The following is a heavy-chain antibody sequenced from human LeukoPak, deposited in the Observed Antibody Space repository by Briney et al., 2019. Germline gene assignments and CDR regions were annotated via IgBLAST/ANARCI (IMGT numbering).Heavy chain of an antibody. J-gene: IGHJ5*02. V-gene: IGHV4-59*08. Sequence: SETLSLTCTVSGDFISSYYWSWIRQPPGKGLEWIGYIHYSGSTSYNPSLRSRVSISVDTSKNQFSLKVYSVTAADTAVYYCARRSPSAQGYVDPWGQGALVTVSS. CDR1: GDFISSYY. CDR3: ARRSPSAQGYVDP. D-gene: IGHD2-15*01. CDR2: IHYSGST.